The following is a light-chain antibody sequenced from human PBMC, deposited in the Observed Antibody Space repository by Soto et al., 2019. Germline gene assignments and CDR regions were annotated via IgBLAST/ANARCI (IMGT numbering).Light chain of an antibody. V-gene: IGKV1-12*01. Sequence: DIQMTQSQSSVSASVGDRVTITGRASQGISSWLAWYQQKPGKAPKLLIYAASTLQSGVPSRFSGSGSGTDFTLTISCLQSEDFATYYCQQYYSYPWTFGQGTKVDIK. CDR1: QGISSW. CDR3: QQYYSYPWT. J-gene: IGKJ1*01. CDR2: AAS.